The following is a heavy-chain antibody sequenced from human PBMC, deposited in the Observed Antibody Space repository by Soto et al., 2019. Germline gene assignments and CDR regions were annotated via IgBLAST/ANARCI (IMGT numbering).Heavy chain of an antibody. J-gene: IGHJ6*02. CDR3: VRRVTDYGMDF. D-gene: IGHD2-21*02. Sequence: GSLRLSCAASGFTLRSYWMHWVRQAPGKGLVWVSRINSDGSSTSYADSVKGRFTISRDNAKNTLFLQMNSLRAEDTAVYYCVRRVTDYGMDFWGQGTTVTVS. CDR1: GFTLRSYW. V-gene: IGHV3-74*01. CDR2: INSDGSST.